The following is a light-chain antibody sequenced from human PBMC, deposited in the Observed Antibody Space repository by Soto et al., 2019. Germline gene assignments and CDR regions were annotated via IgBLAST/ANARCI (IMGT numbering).Light chain of an antibody. V-gene: IGKV3-20*01. Sequence: DIVLTQSPGTLSLSPGERATLSCRASQTVSSSSLAWYQQKPGQAPRLLIFGASTRAAGFPDRFSGSGSGTDFTLPISRLEPEDFAVYYCQQYGSSPRTFGQGTKVEIK. CDR3: QQYGSSPRT. J-gene: IGKJ1*01. CDR2: GAS. CDR1: QTVSSSS.